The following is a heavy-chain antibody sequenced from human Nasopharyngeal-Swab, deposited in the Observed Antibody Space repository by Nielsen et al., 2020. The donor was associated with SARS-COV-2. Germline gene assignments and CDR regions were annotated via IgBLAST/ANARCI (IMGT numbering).Heavy chain of an antibody. Sequence: GSPRLSCTVSGGSISSSSYYWGWIRQPPGKGLEWIGSIYYSGSTYYNPSLKSRVTISVDTSRNQFSLKLSSVTAADTAVYYCARHRGIYYYYYGMDVWGQGTTVTVSS. V-gene: IGHV4-39*01. CDR3: ARHRGIYYYYYGMDV. CDR1: GGSISSSSYY. D-gene: IGHD3-10*01. CDR2: IYYSGST. J-gene: IGHJ6*02.